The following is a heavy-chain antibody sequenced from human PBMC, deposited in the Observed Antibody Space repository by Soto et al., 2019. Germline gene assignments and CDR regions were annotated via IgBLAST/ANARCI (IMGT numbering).Heavy chain of an antibody. D-gene: IGHD3-10*01. V-gene: IGHV3-33*01. CDR1: GFTFSSYG. CDR2: IWYDGSNK. J-gene: IGHJ4*02. CDR3: ARALAGFGDDY. Sequence: QVQLVESGGGVVQPGRSLRLSCAASGFTFSSYGMHWVRQAPGKGLEWVAVIWYDGSNKYYADSVKGRFTISRDNSKNTLYLQMNSLRAEDTAVYYCARALAGFGDDYWGQGTLVTVSS.